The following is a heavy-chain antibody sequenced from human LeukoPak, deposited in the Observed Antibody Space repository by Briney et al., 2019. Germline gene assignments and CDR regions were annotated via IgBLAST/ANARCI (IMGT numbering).Heavy chain of an antibody. CDR3: ARRGVRYFDWLSKPFDY. V-gene: IGHV4-34*01. CDR1: GGSFSGYY. CDR2: INHSGST. Sequence: SETLSLTYAVYGGSFSGYYWSWIRQPPGKGLEWIGEINHSGSTNYNPSLKSRVTISVDTSKNQFSLKLSSVTAADTAVYYCARRGVRYFDWLSKPFDYWGQGTLVTVSS. D-gene: IGHD3-9*01. J-gene: IGHJ4*02.